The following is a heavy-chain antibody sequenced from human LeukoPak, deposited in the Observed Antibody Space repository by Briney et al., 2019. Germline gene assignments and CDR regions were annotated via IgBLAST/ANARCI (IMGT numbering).Heavy chain of an antibody. CDR2: IIPIFGTA. Sequence: GASVKVSCKASGGTFSSYAISWVRQAPGQGLEWMGGIIPIFGTANYAQKFQGRVTITTDESTSTAYMELSSLRSEDTAVYYCATRGGTTVRAAYYYYYMDVWGKGTTVTVSS. CDR1: GGTFSSYA. D-gene: IGHD4-11*01. CDR3: ATRGGTTVRAAYYYYYMDV. J-gene: IGHJ6*03. V-gene: IGHV1-69*05.